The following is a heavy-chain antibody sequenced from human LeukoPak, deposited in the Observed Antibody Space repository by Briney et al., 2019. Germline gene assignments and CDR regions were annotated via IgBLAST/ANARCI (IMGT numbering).Heavy chain of an antibody. D-gene: IGHD3-3*01. CDR3: AGEGITIFGVVIIAY. CDR2: ISSSSSYI. Sequence: KSGGSVRHSCAASGFTFSSYSMNWLRQAPGKGLEWVSSISSSSSYIYYADSVKGRFTISRDNAKNSLYLQMNSLRAEDPAVYYCAGEGITIFGVVIIAYWRQGTMVTVSS. J-gene: IGHJ4*02. CDR1: GFTFSSYS. V-gene: IGHV3-21*01.